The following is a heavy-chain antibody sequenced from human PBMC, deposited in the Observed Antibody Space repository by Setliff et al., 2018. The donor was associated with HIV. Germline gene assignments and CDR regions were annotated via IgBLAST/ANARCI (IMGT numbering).Heavy chain of an antibody. J-gene: IGHJ3*02. D-gene: IGHD3-9*01. CDR2: IYQSGSS. V-gene: IGHV4-38-2*01. Sequence: SETLSLTCAVSGYSISSGYYWGWIRQPPGKGLEWIGNIYQSGSSYSNPSLKSRVTISIYTSKNQFSLKLSSVTAADTAVYYCARRWGDILTGPDTFDIWGQGTMVTVPS. CDR3: ARRWGDILTGPDTFDI. CDR1: GYSISSGYY.